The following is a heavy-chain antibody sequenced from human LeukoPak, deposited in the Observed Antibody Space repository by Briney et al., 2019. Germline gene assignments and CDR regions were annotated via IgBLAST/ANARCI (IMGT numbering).Heavy chain of an antibody. CDR1: GFTFSSYA. V-gene: IGHV3-23*01. D-gene: IGHD4-11*01. J-gene: IGHJ4*02. CDR2: ITASGGGT. CDR3: AKDLRLLSDYNTLIFDY. Sequence: GGSLRLSCAPSGFTFSSYAMSWVRQPPGKGLEWVSAITASGGGTYYVDSVKGRFTISRDDSKNTLYLQMNSLRAEDTAVYYCAKDLRLLSDYNTLIFDYWGQGTLVTVSS.